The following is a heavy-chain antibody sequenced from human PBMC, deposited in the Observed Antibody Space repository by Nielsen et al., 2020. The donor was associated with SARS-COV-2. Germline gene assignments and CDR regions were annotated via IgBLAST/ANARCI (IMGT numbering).Heavy chain of an antibody. V-gene: IGHV3-9*01. J-gene: IGHJ4*02. CDR1: GFTFDDYA. Sequence: SLKISCAASGFTFDDYAMHWVRQAPGKGLEWVSGISWNSGSIGYADSVKGRFTISRDNAKNSLYLQMNSLRSDDTAVYYCARYSGSYTYWGQGTLVTVSS. CDR3: ARYSGSYTY. CDR2: ISWNSGSI. D-gene: IGHD1-26*01.